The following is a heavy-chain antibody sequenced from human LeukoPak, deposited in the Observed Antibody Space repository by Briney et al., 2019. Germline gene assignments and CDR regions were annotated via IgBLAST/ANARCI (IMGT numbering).Heavy chain of an antibody. V-gene: IGHV1-8*03. J-gene: IGHJ6*03. CDR1: GYTFTSYD. Sequence: ASVKVSCKASGYTFTSYDINWVRQATGQGLEWMGWMNPNSGNTGYAQKFQGRVTITRNTSISTAYMELSSLRSEDTAVYYCARGTRTVHCYYYMDVWGKGTTVTVSS. CDR3: ARGTRTVHCYYYMDV. D-gene: IGHD4-17*01. CDR2: MNPNSGNT.